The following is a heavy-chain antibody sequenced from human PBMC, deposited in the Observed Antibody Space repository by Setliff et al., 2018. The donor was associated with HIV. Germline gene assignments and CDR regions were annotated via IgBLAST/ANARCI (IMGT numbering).Heavy chain of an antibody. D-gene: IGHD3-3*01. CDR2: IDPRRGST. CDR1: GYTFTDFH. V-gene: IGHV1-2*02. Sequence: ASVKVSCKASGYTFTDFHMHWVRQAPGQGLEWMGAIDPRRGSTEYAQKFQGTVTMTRDTSISTAYMELSGLKSDDTALYYRARDVGVPGRGNALDYWGQGALVTVSS. J-gene: IGHJ4*02. CDR3: ARDVGVPGRGNALDY.